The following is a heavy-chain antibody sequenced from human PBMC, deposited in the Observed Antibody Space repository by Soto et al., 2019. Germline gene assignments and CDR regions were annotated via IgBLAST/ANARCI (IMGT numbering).Heavy chain of an antibody. CDR3: ARDGGSGSYLAFDI. CDR2: IYYSVST. CDR1: GGSISSGGYY. D-gene: IGHD3-10*01. J-gene: IGHJ3*02. V-gene: IGHV4-31*03. Sequence: QVQLQESGPGLVKPSQTLSLTCTVSGGSISSGGYYWSWIRQHPGKGLAWIGYIYYSVSTYYNPSLKSRVTISVDTSKNQCSLKLSSVTAADAAVYYCARDGGSGSYLAFDIWGQGTMVTVSS.